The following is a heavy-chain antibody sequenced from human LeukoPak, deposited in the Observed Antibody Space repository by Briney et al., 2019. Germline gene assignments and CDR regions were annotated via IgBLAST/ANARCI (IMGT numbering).Heavy chain of an antibody. V-gene: IGHV4-59*08. Sequence: SETLSLTCTVSGGSISSNYWSWIRQPPGKGLEWIGYIYYTGSTNYNPSLKSRVTISVDTSKNQFSLKLSSVTAADTAVYYCARLASLGGYDYYFDYWGQGTLVTVSS. J-gene: IGHJ4*02. D-gene: IGHD5-12*01. CDR2: IYYTGST. CDR1: GGSISSNY. CDR3: ARLASLGGYDYYFDY.